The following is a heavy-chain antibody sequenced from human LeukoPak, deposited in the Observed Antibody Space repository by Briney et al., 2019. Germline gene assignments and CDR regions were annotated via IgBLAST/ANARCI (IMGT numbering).Heavy chain of an antibody. CDR3: ARGNHDYGDLDY. D-gene: IGHD4-17*01. Sequence: SETLSLTCTVSGGSISSYYWSWIRQPAGKGLEWIGRIYTSGSTNYNPSLRSRVTMSVDTSKNQFSLKLSSVTAADTAVYYCARGNHDYGDLDYWGQGTLVTVSS. J-gene: IGHJ4*02. CDR1: GGSISSYY. V-gene: IGHV4-4*07. CDR2: IYTSGST.